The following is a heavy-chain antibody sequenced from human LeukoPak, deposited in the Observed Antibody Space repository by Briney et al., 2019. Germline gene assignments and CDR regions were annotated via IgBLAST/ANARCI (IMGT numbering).Heavy chain of an antibody. J-gene: IGHJ4*02. CDR1: GFTFSSYT. Sequence: PGGSLRLSCAASGFTFSSYTMSWVRQAPGKGLEWVSAISGSGGGTYYADSVKGRFTISRDNSKNTLYLQMNSLRAEDTAVYYCAKVGGSGWYFYYWGQGTLVTVSS. D-gene: IGHD6-19*01. CDR3: AKVGGSGWYFYY. CDR2: ISGSGGGT. V-gene: IGHV3-23*01.